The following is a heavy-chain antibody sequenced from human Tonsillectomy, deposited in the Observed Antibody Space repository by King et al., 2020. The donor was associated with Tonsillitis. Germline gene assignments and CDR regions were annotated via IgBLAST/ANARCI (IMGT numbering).Heavy chain of an antibody. CDR2: IWSDGSNK. CDR1: GFTFISYG. CDR3: AREWPSGMIGSWDY. V-gene: IGHV3-33*08. D-gene: IGHD3-22*01. J-gene: IGHJ4*02. Sequence: VQLVESGGGVVQPGRSLRLSCAASGFTFISYGIHWVRQAPGKGLEWVAVIWSDGSNKYYADSVKGRFTISRDNSKNTLYLQMNSLRAEDTAVYYCAREWPSGMIGSWDYWGQGTLVTVSS.